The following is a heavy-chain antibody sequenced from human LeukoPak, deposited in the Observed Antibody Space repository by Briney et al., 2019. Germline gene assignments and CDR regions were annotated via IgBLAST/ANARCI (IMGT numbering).Heavy chain of an antibody. J-gene: IGHJ4*02. CDR2: IYYSGST. CDR3: ARDRYQDWQLVELDY. D-gene: IGHD6-13*01. V-gene: IGHV4-39*07. Sequence: PSETLSLTCTVSGGSISSGGYYWGWIRQPPGKGLEWIGSIYYSGSTYYNPSLKSRVTISVDTSKNQFSLKLSSVTAADTAVYYCARDRYQDWQLVELDYWGQGTLVTVSS. CDR1: GGSISSGGYY.